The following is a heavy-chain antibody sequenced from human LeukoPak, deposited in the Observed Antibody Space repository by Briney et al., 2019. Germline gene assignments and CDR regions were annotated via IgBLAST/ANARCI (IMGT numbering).Heavy chain of an antibody. CDR1: GFTFSSYW. J-gene: IGHJ3*02. Sequence: GGSLRLSCAASGFTFSSYWMHWVRHAPGEGLLWVSRINSDGSSTSYADSVKGRFTVSRDNAKNTLYLQMNSLRAEDTAVYYCARVRGYCSGGTCAFDIWGQGTMVTVSS. CDR3: ARVRGYCSGGTCAFDI. D-gene: IGHD2-15*01. V-gene: IGHV3-74*01. CDR2: INSDGSST.